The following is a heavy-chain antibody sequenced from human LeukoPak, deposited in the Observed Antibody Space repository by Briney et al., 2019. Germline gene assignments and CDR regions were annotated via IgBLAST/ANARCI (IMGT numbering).Heavy chain of an antibody. CDR2: ISAGAGGST. CDR3: AYCGGDCYTRLHF. Sequence: GGSLRLSCAASGFTFSSCAMSWVRQAPGKGLEWVSAISAGAGGSTYYADSVKGRFTISRDNSKNTLYLQMNSLRAEDTAVYYCAYCGGDCYTRLHFWGQGTLVTVSS. CDR1: GFTFSSCA. V-gene: IGHV3-23*01. D-gene: IGHD2-21*02. J-gene: IGHJ4*02.